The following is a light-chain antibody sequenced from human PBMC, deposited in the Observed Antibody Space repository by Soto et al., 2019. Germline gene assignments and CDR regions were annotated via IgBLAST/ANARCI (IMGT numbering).Light chain of an antibody. CDR2: DVS. J-gene: IGLJ1*01. V-gene: IGLV2-11*01. CDR1: SSDVGGYNY. Sequence: QSVLTQPPSVSGSPGQSVTISCTGTSSDVGGYNYVSWYQQHPGKAPKVIIFDVSKRPSGVPDRFSGSKSGSTASLTISGLQPDDEADYSCCSSAGGFYVLGTGPNVTVL. CDR3: CSSAGGFYV.